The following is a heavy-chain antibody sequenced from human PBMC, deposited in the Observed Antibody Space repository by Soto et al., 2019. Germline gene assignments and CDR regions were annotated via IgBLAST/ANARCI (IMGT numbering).Heavy chain of an antibody. CDR1: GFTFSSYW. V-gene: IGHV3-7*01. J-gene: IGHJ6*03. Sequence: EVQLVESGGGLVQPGGSLRLSCAASGFTFSSYWMSWVRQAPGKGLEWVANIKQDGSEKYYVDSVKGRFTISRDNAKNSLYRQMNSLRAEDTAVYYCARVGTNYYYYDMDVWGKGTTVTVSS. CDR2: IKQDGSEK. CDR3: ARVGTNYYYYDMDV. D-gene: IGHD1-1*01.